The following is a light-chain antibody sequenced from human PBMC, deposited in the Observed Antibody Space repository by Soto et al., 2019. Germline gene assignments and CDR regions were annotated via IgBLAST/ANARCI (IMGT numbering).Light chain of an antibody. CDR1: QSVSSS. V-gene: IGKV3-15*01. Sequence: EIVVTQSPATLSLPPGERATLSCRTSQSVSSSLAWYQHKPGQAPRLLIYDTSTRATGVPARFSGSRSGPEFTLTINSLQSEDFAIYYCQPYNNWPLTFGGGTKVDIK. CDR3: QPYNNWPLT. J-gene: IGKJ4*01. CDR2: DTS.